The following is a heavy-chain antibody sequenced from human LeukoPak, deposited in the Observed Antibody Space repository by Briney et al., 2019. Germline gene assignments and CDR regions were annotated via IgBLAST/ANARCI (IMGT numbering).Heavy chain of an antibody. CDR2: IILIFGTA. CDR3: ASIDEQWLVLDY. J-gene: IGHJ4*02. D-gene: IGHD6-19*01. CDR1: GGTFSSYA. V-gene: IGHV1-69*13. Sequence: AASVKVSCKASGGTFSSYAISWVRQAPGQGLEWMGGIILIFGTANYAQKFQGRVTITADESTSTAYMELSSLRSEDTAVYYCASIDEQWLVLDYWGQGTLVTVSS.